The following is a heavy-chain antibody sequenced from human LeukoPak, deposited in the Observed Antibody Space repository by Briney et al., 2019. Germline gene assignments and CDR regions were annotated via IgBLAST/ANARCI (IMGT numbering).Heavy chain of an antibody. CDR3: AKDLTPAGSYYRSAPYYFDY. J-gene: IGHJ4*02. CDR1: GFTFSSYW. D-gene: IGHD1-26*01. Sequence: GGSLRLSCAASGFTFSSYWMHWVREAPGKGLVWVSRINSDGSSTSYADSVKGRFTISRDNAKNTLYLQMNSLRAEDTAVYYCAKDLTPAGSYYRSAPYYFDYWGQGTLVTVSS. CDR2: INSDGSST. V-gene: IGHV3-74*01.